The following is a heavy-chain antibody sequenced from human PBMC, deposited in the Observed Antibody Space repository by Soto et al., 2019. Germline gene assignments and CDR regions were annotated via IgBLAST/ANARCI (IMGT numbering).Heavy chain of an antibody. Sequence: QVQLQESGPGLVEPSGTLSLTCAVSGDSISSSHWWSWVRQSPGKGLEWIGEIFHSGATKYKPSRESRVTMSVDKSNNQLSLKLRSVTAADTAVYYCARQLERGDLPEGFEYWGQGTLATVSS. CDR1: GDSISSSHW. V-gene: IGHV4-4*02. D-gene: IGHD1-1*01. CDR2: IFHSGAT. CDR3: ARQLERGDLPEGFEY. J-gene: IGHJ4*02.